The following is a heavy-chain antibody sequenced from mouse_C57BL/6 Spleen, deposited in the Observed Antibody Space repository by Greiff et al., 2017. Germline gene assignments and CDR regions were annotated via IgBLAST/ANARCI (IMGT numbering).Heavy chain of an antibody. CDR1: GYPFNSYN. CDR3: ARITDTGYFDY. V-gene: IGHV1-12*01. Sequence: QVQLQQSVAGLVRPGASVKMSCTASGYPFNSYNMHWVKQTPKQGLEWIGAIYPGNGDTSYNQKFMGKATLTVVKSSNTAYMQLSSLTSEDSAVYFWARITDTGYFDYWGQGTTLTVSS. CDR2: IYPGNGDT. D-gene: IGHD1-3*01. J-gene: IGHJ2*01.